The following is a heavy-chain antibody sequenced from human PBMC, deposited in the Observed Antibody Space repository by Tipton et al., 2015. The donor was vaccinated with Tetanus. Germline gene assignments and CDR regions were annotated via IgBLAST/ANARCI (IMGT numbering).Heavy chain of an antibody. CDR2: IYTSGST. J-gene: IGHJ3*02. D-gene: IGHD3-3*01. V-gene: IGHV4-4*07. Sequence: TLSLTCTVSGGSISSYYWSWIRQPAGKGLEWIGRIYTSGSTNYNPSLKSRVTMSVDTSKNQFSLKLSSVTAADTAVYYCARGRFLEWLLYDPYDAFDIWGQGTMVTVSS. CDR1: GGSISSYY. CDR3: ARGRFLEWLLYDPYDAFDI.